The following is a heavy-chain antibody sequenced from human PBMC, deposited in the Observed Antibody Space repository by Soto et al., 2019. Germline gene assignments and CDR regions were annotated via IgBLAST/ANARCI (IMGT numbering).Heavy chain of an antibody. J-gene: IGHJ6*02. Sequence: QVQLVESGGGLVKPGGSLRLSCAASGLTFSDCYMNWIRQAPGKGLEWVSYISSRGSSINYAGSVKGRLTISRDNAKNSLYLQRNSLRAEDTAMYYCARVRFVEWGYAMDVWGQGTTVTVSS. CDR3: ARVRFVEWGYAMDV. V-gene: IGHV3-11*01. D-gene: IGHD3-10*01. CDR2: ISSRGSSI. CDR1: GLTFSDCY.